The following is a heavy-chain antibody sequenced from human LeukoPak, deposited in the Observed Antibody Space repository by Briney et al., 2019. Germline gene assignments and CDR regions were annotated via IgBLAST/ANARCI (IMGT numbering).Heavy chain of an antibody. D-gene: IGHD6-19*01. V-gene: IGHV3-23*01. J-gene: IGHJ6*02. Sequence: GGSLRLSCEASGFTFSNYAMSWVRQAPGKGLEWVSGICGHGISIYYADSVKGRFTISRDNSKNTLYLQMNSLRAEDTAVYYCARAVAGPHYYYGMDVWGQGTTVTVSS. CDR3: ARAVAGPHYYYGMDV. CDR2: ICGHGISI. CDR1: GFTFSNYA.